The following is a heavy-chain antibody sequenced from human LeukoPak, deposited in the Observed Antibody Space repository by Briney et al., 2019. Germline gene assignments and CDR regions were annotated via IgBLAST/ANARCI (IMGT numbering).Heavy chain of an antibody. CDR2: IYYSGST. CDR3: ARENTSGRPHDY. J-gene: IGHJ4*02. V-gene: IGHV4-39*07. CDR1: GGSISSSSYY. D-gene: IGHD1/OR15-1a*01. Sequence: PSETLSLTCTVSGGSISSSSYYWGWIRQPPGKGLEWIGSIYYSGSTYYNPSLKSRVTISVDTSKNQFSLKLSSVTAADTAVYYCARENTSGRPHDYWGQGTLVTVSS.